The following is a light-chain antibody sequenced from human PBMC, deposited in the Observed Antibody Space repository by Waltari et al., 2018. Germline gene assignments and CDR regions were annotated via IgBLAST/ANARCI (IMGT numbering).Light chain of an antibody. CDR3: QSYDNKLKV. CDR1: FSNIGAGHA. CDR2: KNN. V-gene: IGLV1-40*03. Sequence: QSVLTQPPSVSGAPGQTVTISCTGAFSNIGAGHAVHWYQRLPGAAPKLLIHKNNKRPSGVSARFSGSRSGASASLIIAGLQSEDEADYYCQSYDNKLKVFGSGTKVNVL. J-gene: IGLJ6*01.